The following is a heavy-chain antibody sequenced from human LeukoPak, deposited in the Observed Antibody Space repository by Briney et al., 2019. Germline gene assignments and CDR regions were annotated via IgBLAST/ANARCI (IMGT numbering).Heavy chain of an antibody. V-gene: IGHV3-11*04. CDR1: GFTFSDYY. Sequence: PGGSLRLSCAASGFTFSDYYMSWTRQAPGKGLEWVSYISSSGSTIYYADSVKGRFTISRDNAKNSLYLQMNSLRAEDTAVYYCARGFGPLMATIYFDYWGQGTLVTVSS. CDR2: ISSSGSTI. D-gene: IGHD5-24*01. CDR3: ARGFGPLMATIYFDY. J-gene: IGHJ4*02.